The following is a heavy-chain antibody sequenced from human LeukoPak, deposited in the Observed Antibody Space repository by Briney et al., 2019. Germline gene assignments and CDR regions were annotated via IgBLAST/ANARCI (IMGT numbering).Heavy chain of an antibody. CDR1: VDTFSSHS. V-gene: IGHV1-69*13. Sequence: AASVKVACKASVDTFSSHSLGWVRQAPGQGLEWMGRIISVFGTTNYAQKFQGRLTISADESSRTAYMELSSLRSEDTTVYFCATEWADAFDIWGQGTMVTVSS. D-gene: IGHD1-26*01. CDR2: IISVFGTT. J-gene: IGHJ3*02. CDR3: ATEWADAFDI.